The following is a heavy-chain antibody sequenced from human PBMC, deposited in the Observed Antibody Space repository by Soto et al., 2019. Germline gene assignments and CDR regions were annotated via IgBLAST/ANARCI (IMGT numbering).Heavy chain of an antibody. CDR2: ISAYNGNT. D-gene: IGHD5-18*01. CDR1: GYTFTSYG. Sequence: QVQLVQSGAEVKKPGASVKVSCKASGYTFTSYGISWVRQAPGQGLEWMGWISAYNGNTNYAQKLQGRVTMTTDTSTSTAYRELSSLRSDDTAVYYCARDQFDNYGPTGGLASWGQGTLVTVSS. CDR3: ARDQFDNYGPTGGLAS. J-gene: IGHJ4*02. V-gene: IGHV1-18*01.